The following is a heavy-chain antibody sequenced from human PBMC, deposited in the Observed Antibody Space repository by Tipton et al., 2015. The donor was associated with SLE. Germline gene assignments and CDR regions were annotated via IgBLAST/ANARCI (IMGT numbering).Heavy chain of an antibody. CDR1: GGSIRSYY. D-gene: IGHD5-12*01. V-gene: IGHV4-59*01. CDR3: ARAGGYGNYVDY. J-gene: IGHJ4*02. Sequence: TLSLTCTVSGGSIRSYYWSWIRPPPGKGLEWIGYIYYSGSTNYNPSLKSRVTISVDTSKNQFSLKLSSVTAADTAVYYCARAGGYGNYVDYWGQGTLVTVSS. CDR2: IYYSGST.